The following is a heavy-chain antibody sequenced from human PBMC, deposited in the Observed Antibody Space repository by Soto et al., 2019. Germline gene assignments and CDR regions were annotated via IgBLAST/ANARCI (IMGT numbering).Heavy chain of an antibody. CDR3: ARGGYTYYYYGMDV. J-gene: IGHJ6*02. CDR1: GFAFRNYA. V-gene: IGHV3-21*01. CDR2: ISSTSGFI. D-gene: IGHD6-13*01. Sequence: GGSLRLSCAASGFAFRNYALSWVRQAPGKGLEWVSSISSTSGFIYYADSVKGRFTISRDNAKNSLYVQMNNLRAEDTAVYYCARGGYTYYYYGMDVWGQGTTVTVSS.